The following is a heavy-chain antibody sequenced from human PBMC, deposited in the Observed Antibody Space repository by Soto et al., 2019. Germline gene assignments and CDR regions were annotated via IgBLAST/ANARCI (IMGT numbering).Heavy chain of an antibody. J-gene: IGHJ4*02. V-gene: IGHV4-39*01. D-gene: IGHD6-13*01. CDR2: IYYSGST. CDR1: GGSISSSSYY. CDR3: ARQEAYTSAAGPGPFDY. Sequence: QLQLQESGPGLVKPSETLSLTCTVSGGSISSSSYYWGWIRQPPGKGLEWIGSIYYSGSTYYNPSLKSRVTISVDTSKNQFSLKLSSVTAADTAVYYCARQEAYTSAAGPGPFDYWGQGTLVTVSS.